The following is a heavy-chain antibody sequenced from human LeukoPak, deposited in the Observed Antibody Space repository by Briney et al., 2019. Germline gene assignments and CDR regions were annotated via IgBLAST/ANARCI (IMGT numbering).Heavy chain of an antibody. J-gene: IGHJ4*02. V-gene: IGHV1-18*01. CDR2: ISTYSDKT. CDR3: ARDHCSGGNCNAYYDF. Sequence: ASVKVSCKASGYTFTSYGISWVRQAPGQGLEWMGWISTYSDKTNYVQRLQGRVTMTTDTSTSTAYMELRSLTSDDTAVYYCARDHCSGGNCNAYYDFWGQAALVTVSS. D-gene: IGHD2-15*01. CDR1: GYTFTSYG.